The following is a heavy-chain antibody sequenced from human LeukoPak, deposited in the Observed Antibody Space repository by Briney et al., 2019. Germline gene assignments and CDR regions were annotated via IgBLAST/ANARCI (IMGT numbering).Heavy chain of an antibody. CDR1: GGSFSGYY. Sequence: PSETLSLTCAVYGGSFSGYYWSWIRRPPGKGLEWIGEINHSGSTNYNPSLKSRVTISVDTSKNQFSLKLSSVTAADTAVYYCARGRSTMRYYYYYMDVWGKGTTVTVSS. D-gene: IGHD3-22*01. CDR2: INHSGST. V-gene: IGHV4-34*01. CDR3: ARGRSTMRYYYYYMDV. J-gene: IGHJ6*03.